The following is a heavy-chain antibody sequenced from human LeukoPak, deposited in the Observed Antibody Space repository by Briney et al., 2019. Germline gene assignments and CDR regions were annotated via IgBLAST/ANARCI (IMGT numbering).Heavy chain of an antibody. CDR3: PQYSSGWYYDY. J-gene: IGHJ4*02. CDR1: GFTFSKYT. CDR2: INDNGRST. Sequence: PGGSLRLSCSASGFTFSKYTMHCVRQAPGKGLEYVSAINDNGRSTYYADSVKGRFSISRDNSKSTLYLQMSSLRTEDTAVYYCPQYSSGWYYDYWGQGTLVTVSS. D-gene: IGHD6-19*01. V-gene: IGHV3-64D*09.